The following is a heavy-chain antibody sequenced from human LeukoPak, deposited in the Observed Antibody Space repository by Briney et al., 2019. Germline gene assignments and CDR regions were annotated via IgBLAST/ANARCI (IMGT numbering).Heavy chain of an antibody. V-gene: IGHV1-69*06. CDR3: ARDRVGLGDDAFDI. Sequence: GASVKVPCKASGGTFSSYAISWVRQAPGQGLEWMGGIIPIFGTANYAQKFQGRVTITADKSTSTAYMELSSLRSEDTAVYYCARDRVGLGDDAFDIWGQGTMVTVSS. CDR2: IIPIFGTA. J-gene: IGHJ3*02. D-gene: IGHD3-10*01. CDR1: GGTFSSYA.